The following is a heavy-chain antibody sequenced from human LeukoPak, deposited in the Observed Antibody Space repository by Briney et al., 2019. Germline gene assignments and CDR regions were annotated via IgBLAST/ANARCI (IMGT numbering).Heavy chain of an antibody. J-gene: IGHJ6*02. Sequence: PGGSLRLSCAASGFTFSDYYTSWIRQAPGKGLEWVSYISSSGSTIYYADSVKGRFTISRDNAKNSLYLQMNSLRAEDTAVYYCARDAHHYYGSGYGMDVWGQGTTVTVSS. CDR3: ARDAHHYYGSGYGMDV. V-gene: IGHV3-11*01. CDR1: GFTFSDYY. CDR2: ISSSGSTI. D-gene: IGHD3-10*01.